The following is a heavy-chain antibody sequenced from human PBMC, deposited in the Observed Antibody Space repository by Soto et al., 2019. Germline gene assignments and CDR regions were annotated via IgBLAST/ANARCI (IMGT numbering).Heavy chain of an antibody. V-gene: IGHV3-7*01. J-gene: IGHJ4*01. D-gene: IGHD3-10*01. CDR3: ERDSGYGSGSSVNHYLDC. CDR1: GFTLRSYL. CDR2: IKTDASEK. Sequence: LRVSCAASGFTLRSYLMIWVRHAPYGGVEFLASIKTDASEKKDVDSVKGRFTVSRDNAKNSLYLQMDSRRAEDKAVYYCERDSGYGSGSSVNHYLDCWGRGTLVTVSS.